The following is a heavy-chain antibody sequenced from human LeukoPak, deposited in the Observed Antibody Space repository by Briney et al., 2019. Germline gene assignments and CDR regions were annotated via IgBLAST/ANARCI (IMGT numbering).Heavy chain of an antibody. J-gene: IGHJ4*02. V-gene: IGHV3-23*01. CDR2: ISGSGGST. Sequence: GGSLRLSCAASGFTFSSYAMSWVRHAPGKGLEWVSGISGSGGSTYYADSVRGRFTISRDNSKNTLYLQMTSLRAEDTALYYCARYTTDRTENDYWGQGTLVTVSS. D-gene: IGHD1-1*01. CDR3: ARYTTDRTENDY. CDR1: GFTFSSYA.